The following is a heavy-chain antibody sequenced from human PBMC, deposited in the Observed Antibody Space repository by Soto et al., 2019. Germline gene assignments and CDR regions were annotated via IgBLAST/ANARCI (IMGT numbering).Heavy chain of an antibody. CDR3: ARGGLYAYYQDN. V-gene: IGHV3-74*01. J-gene: IGHJ4*02. Sequence: EVQLVEPGGGLVQPGESLRLSCTASGFTFSSYWMHWARQAPGKGLVWLSRLKGDESSASYADSVEGRFTISRDNAENTLYLQLNSLRAEDTAVYYCARGGLYAYYQDNWGQGTLVTVSS. D-gene: IGHD3-16*01. CDR1: GFTFSSYW. CDR2: LKGDESSA.